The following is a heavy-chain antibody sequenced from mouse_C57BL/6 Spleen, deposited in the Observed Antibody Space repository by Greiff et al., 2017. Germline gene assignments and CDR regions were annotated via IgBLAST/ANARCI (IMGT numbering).Heavy chain of an antibody. CDR3: ARYGGRDLGSYYAMEY. V-gene: IGHV7-3*01. CDR1: GFTFTDYY. J-gene: IGHJ4*01. D-gene: IGHD4-1*01. Sequence: EVQGVESGGGLVQPGGSLSLSCAASGFTFTDYYMSWVRQPPGKALEWLGFIRNKANGYTTEYSASVKGRFTISRDNSQSILYLQMNALRAEDSATYYCARYGGRDLGSYYAMEYWGQGTSVTVSS. CDR2: IRNKANGYTT.